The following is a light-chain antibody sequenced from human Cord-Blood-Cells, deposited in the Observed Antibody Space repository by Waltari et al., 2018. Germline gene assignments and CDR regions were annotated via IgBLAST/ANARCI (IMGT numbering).Light chain of an antibody. J-gene: IGLJ2*01. CDR2: GNS. V-gene: IGLV1-40*01. Sequence: QSVLTQPPSVSGAPGQRLTLSCTGSSSNIGAGYDVHWYQQLPGTAPKPLIYGNSNRPSGVPDRFSGSKSGTSASLAITGLQAEDEADYYCQSYDSSLSGSVVFGGGTKLTVL. CDR3: QSYDSSLSGSVV. CDR1: SSNIGAGYD.